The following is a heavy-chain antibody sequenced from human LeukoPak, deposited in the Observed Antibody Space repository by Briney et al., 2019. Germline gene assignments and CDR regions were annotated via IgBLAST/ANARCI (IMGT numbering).Heavy chain of an antibody. D-gene: IGHD2-2*03. J-gene: IGHJ6*02. Sequence: SVKVSCNASGGTFSSYAISWVRQAPGQGLEWMGGIIPIFVTANYAQKFQGRVTITADESTSTDYMELSSLRSEDTAVYYCAKGGYCSSTSCLHYYYGMDVWGQGTMVTVSS. CDR2: IIPIFVTA. CDR3: AKGGYCSSTSCLHYYYGMDV. V-gene: IGHV1-69*01. CDR1: GGTFSSYA.